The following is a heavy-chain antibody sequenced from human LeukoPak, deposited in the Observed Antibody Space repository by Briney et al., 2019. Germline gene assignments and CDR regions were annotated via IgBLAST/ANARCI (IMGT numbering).Heavy chain of an antibody. CDR1: GGSISSGSYY. J-gene: IGHJ4*02. CDR3: ARDVLDVTWMVAALGG. CDR2: IYTSGST. Sequence: PSETLSLTCTVSGGSISSGSYYWSWIRQPAGKGLEWIGRIYTSGSTNYNPSLKSRVTMSVDTSKNQFSLKLSSVTAADTAVYYCARDVLDVTWMVAALGGWGQGTLVTVSS. V-gene: IGHV4-61*02. D-gene: IGHD2-15*01.